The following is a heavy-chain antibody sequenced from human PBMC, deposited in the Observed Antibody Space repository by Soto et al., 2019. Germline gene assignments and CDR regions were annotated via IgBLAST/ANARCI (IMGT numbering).Heavy chain of an antibody. J-gene: IGHJ4*02. D-gene: IGHD2-2*01. CDR3: ARDQREDCSSTTCLRAFDY. Sequence: GGSLRLSCAASGFTFSTYRMSWVRQAPGTGLEWVANVNQDGSGKYYVASVEGRFTISRDNAENSLYLQMNSLRAEDTAVYYCARDQREDCSSTTCLRAFDYWGQGTLVTVSS. CDR1: GFTFSTYR. V-gene: IGHV3-7*01. CDR2: VNQDGSGK.